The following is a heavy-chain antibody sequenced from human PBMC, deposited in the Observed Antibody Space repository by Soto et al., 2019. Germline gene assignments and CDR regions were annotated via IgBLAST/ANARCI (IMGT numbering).Heavy chain of an antibody. CDR1: GYTFTSYA. V-gene: IGHV1-3*01. J-gene: IGHJ4*02. Sequence: QVQLVQSGAEVKKPGASVKVSCKASGYTFTSYAMHWVRQAPGQRLEWMGWINAGNGNTKYSQKFRGRVTITRDTYASSAYMKLSSLRSEDTAVYYCARSIVVVTAADYWGQGTLVTVSS. CDR2: INAGNGNT. D-gene: IGHD2-21*02. CDR3: ARSIVVVTAADY.